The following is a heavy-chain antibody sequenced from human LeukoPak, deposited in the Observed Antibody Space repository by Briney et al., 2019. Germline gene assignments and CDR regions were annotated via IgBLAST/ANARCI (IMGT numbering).Heavy chain of an antibody. CDR1: DGSISSYY. J-gene: IGHJ3*02. CDR3: ARADYYDSSGYLDAFDI. V-gene: IGHV4-59*01. CDR2: IYYSGST. Sequence: SETWSLTCTVSDGSISSYYWSWIRQPPGKGLEWIGYIYYSGSTNHNPSLKSRVAISVDTSKNQFSLKLSSVTAANTAVYYCARADYYDSSGYLDAFDIWGQGTMVTVSS. D-gene: IGHD3-22*01.